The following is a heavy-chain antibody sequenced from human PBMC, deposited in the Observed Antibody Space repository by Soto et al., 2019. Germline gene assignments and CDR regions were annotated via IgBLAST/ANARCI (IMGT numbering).Heavy chain of an antibody. CDR1: GFTFSNYA. D-gene: IGHD2-21*02. V-gene: IGHV3-23*01. J-gene: IGHJ3*02. CDR3: AKKGLGSLTTYCNSGDCHYAFDI. CDR2: ISGGGDGT. Sequence: EVQLLESGGGLVQPGGSLRLSCAASGFTFSNYAMTWVRQAPGKGLEWVSTISGGGDGTFYADSVKGRFTISRDNSRNTVYLQMNSLRAEDTAVYYCAKKGLGSLTTYCNSGDCHYAFDIWGKGTMVTVSS.